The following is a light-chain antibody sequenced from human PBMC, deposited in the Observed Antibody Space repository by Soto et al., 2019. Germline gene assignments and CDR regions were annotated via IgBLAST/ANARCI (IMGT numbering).Light chain of an antibody. CDR1: QSVSSSY. Sequence: EIVLTQSPGTLSLSPGERATLSCRASQSVSSSYLAWYQQKPGQAPRLLIYDASSRATGIPDRFSGSGSGTDFTITISRLEPEDFAVYYCQQYGSSPRTFGQGTKVEI. CDR3: QQYGSSPRT. CDR2: DAS. V-gene: IGKV3-20*01. J-gene: IGKJ1*01.